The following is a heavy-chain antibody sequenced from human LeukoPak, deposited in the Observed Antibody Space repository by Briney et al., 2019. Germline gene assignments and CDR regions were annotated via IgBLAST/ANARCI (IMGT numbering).Heavy chain of an antibody. Sequence: SGGSLRLSCAASGFTFSSYGMHWVRQAPGKGLEWVAFIRYDGSNKYYADSVKGRFTISRDNSKNTLYLQMNSLRAEDTAVYYCLVVVYDYWGQGTLVTVSS. CDR2: IRYDGSNK. D-gene: IGHD3-22*01. J-gene: IGHJ4*02. CDR1: GFTFSSYG. CDR3: LVVVYDY. V-gene: IGHV3-30*02.